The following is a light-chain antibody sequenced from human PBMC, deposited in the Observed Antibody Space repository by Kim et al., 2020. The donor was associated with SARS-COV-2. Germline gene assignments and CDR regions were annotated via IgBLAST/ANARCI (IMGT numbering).Light chain of an antibody. J-gene: IGLJ1*01. CDR1: RLRSYY. V-gene: IGLV3-19*01. Sequence: SVAMGQTVRITCPGDRLRSYYASWYQQKPGQAPVLVIYGKNNRPSGIPDRFSGSSSGNTASLTITGAQAEDDADYYCNSRDSSGYVFGTGTKVTV. CDR2: GKN. CDR3: NSRDSSGYV.